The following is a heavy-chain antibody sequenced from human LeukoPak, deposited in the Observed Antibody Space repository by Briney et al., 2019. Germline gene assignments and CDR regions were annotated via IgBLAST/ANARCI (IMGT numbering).Heavy chain of an antibody. V-gene: IGHV4-59*01. D-gene: IGHD1-26*01. J-gene: IGHJ4*02. CDR1: GGSISSYY. Sequence: SETLSLTCTVSGGSISSYYWSWIRQPPGKGLGWIGYIYYSGSTNYNPSLKSRVTISVDTSKNQFPLKLSSVTAADTAVYYCARVGWGDYLDYWGQGTLVTVSS. CDR2: IYYSGST. CDR3: ARVGWGDYLDY.